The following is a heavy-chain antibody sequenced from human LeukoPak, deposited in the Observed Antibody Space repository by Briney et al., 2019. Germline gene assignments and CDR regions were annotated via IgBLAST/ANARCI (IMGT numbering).Heavy chain of an antibody. CDR2: IYPGDSDT. Sequence: GESLKISCKGSEYSFTSYWIGWVRQMPGKGLERMGIIYPGDSDTRYSPSFQGQVTISADKSISTAYLQWSSLKASDTAMYYCARAVVVVAATIHDAFDIWGQGTMVTVSS. J-gene: IGHJ3*02. V-gene: IGHV5-51*01. CDR1: EYSFTSYW. D-gene: IGHD2-15*01. CDR3: ARAVVVVAATIHDAFDI.